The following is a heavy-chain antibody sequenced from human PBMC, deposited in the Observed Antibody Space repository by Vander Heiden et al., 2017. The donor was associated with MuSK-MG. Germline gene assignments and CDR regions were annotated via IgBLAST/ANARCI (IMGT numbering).Heavy chain of an antibody. CDR2: INHSGST. D-gene: IGHD4-17*01. J-gene: IGHJ4*02. CDR3: ARGLKATVTNGYYFDY. CDR1: GGSFSGYY. V-gene: IGHV4-34*01. Sequence: QVQLQQWGAGLLKPSETLSLTCAVYGGSFSGYYWSWIRQPPGKGLEWIGEINHSGSTNYNPSLKSRVTISVDTSKNQCSLKLSSVTAAETAVYYCARGLKATVTNGYYFDYWGQGTLVTVYS.